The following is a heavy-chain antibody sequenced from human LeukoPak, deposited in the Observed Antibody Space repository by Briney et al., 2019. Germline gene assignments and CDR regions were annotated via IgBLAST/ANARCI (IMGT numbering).Heavy chain of an antibody. CDR1: GFTFSNYG. CDR2: IRYDGSNK. J-gene: IGHJ4*02. D-gene: IGHD3-22*01. CDR3: AKADRYGSGFYSSDY. V-gene: IGHV3-30*02. Sequence: PGGSLRLSCEASGFTFSNYGMHWVRQAPGKGLEWVTFIRYDGSNKSYADSVKGRFTISRDNSKNTLYLQMNSLRGLDTAVYYCAKADRYGSGFYSSDYWGQGTLVTVSS.